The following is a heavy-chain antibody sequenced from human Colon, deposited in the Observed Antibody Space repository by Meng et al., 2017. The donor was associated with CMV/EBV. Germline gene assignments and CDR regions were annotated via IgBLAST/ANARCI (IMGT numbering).Heavy chain of an antibody. CDR1: GFTFSSRE. V-gene: IGHV3-48*03. D-gene: IGHD2-2*01. J-gene: IGHJ4*02. CDR3: ATSPRHIVVGWTDY. Sequence: WGSLRLSCVASGFTFSSREMNWVRQAPGKGLEWIAYISSSSIYYADSVKGRFTISTDNAKNSLSLQMNSLRVEDTAVYYCATSPRHIVVGWTDYWGQGTLVTVSS. CDR2: ISSSSI.